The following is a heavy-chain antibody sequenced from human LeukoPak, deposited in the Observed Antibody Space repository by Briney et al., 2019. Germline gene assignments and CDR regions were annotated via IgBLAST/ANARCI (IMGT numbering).Heavy chain of an antibody. V-gene: IGHV3-21*01. Sequence: GGSLRLSCAASGFSFSNYAMNWVRQAPGKGLEWFSSIDGSSSHIYYADSVKGRFTISRDNTKSSLYLQMNSLRVEDMAVYYCARGYCGGDCYGDWGQGTLVTVSS. J-gene: IGHJ1*01. CDR2: IDGSSSHI. CDR1: GFSFSNYA. D-gene: IGHD2-21*02. CDR3: ARGYCGGDCYGD.